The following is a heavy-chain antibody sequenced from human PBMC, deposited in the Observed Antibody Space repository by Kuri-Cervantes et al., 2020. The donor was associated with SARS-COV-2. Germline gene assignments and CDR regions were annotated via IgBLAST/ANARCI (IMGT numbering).Heavy chain of an antibody. CDR2: ISVQNGNT. V-gene: IGHV1-18*04. Sequence: ASVKVSCKSAGYNFNSYDISWVRQAPGQGLEWMGWISVQNGNTKYAEKFQGRVSFTTDTSTSTVYMEVRGLTSEDTAVYYCARVHCISVSCFSAYPLDVWGQGTTVTVSS. J-gene: IGHJ6*02. CDR3: ARVHCISVSCFSAYPLDV. D-gene: IGHD2-2*01. CDR1: GYNFNSYD.